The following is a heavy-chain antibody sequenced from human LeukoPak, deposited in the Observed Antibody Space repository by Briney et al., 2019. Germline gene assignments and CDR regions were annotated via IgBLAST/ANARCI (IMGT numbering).Heavy chain of an antibody. Sequence: GGSLRLSCAASGFTFDDYAMHWVRQAPGKGLEWVSGISWNGGSIDYVNSVKGRFTISRDNAKNSLYLQMNSLRADDTAFYYCAKAEGFFGGFYDHWGQGILVTVSS. CDR2: ISWNGGSI. D-gene: IGHD4-23*01. CDR3: AKAEGFFGGFYDH. V-gene: IGHV3-9*01. J-gene: IGHJ5*02. CDR1: GFTFDDYA.